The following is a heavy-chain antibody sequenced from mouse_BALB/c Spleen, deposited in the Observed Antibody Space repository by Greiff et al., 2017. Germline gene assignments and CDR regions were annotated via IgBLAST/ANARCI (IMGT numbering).Heavy chain of an antibody. J-gene: IGHJ1*01. Sequence: EVKLVESGGGLVQPKGSLKLSCAASGFTFNTYAMNWVRQAPGKGLEWVARIRSKSNNYATYYADSVKDRFTISRDDSQSMLYLQMNNLKTEDTAMYYCVRHGVPGLDVWGAGTTVTVSS. V-gene: IGHV10-1*02. CDR3: VRHGVPGLDV. CDR2: IRSKSNNYAT. CDR1: GFTFNTYA. D-gene: IGHD5-1*01.